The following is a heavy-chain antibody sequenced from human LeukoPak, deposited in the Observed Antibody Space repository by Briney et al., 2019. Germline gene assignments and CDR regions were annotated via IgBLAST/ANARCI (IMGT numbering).Heavy chain of an antibody. CDR2: IYHSGST. V-gene: IGHV4-4*02. CDR1: GGSISSSNW. CDR3: ARRGYYGSGSYYPSFEY. Sequence: PSETLSLTCAVSGGSISSSNWWSWVRQPPGKGLEWIGEIYHSGSTNYNPSLKSRVITSVDKSKNQFSLTLTSVTAADTAVYYCARRGYYGSGSYYPSFEYWGQGTLVTVSS. J-gene: IGHJ4*02. D-gene: IGHD3-10*01.